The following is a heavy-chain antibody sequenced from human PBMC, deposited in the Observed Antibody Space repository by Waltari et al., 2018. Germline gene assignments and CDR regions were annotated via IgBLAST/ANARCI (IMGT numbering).Heavy chain of an antibody. CDR3: AKDMGIVATMVDS. Sequence: EVQLVESGGGLVQPGRSMRLCCAASGFTFEKSAMHRVRQAPGKCLEWVSGISWNSGSIGYADSVKGRFTISRDNAKNSLNLQMNSLRAEDTAFYYCAKDMGIVATMVDSWGQGTLVTVSS. CDR2: ISWNSGSI. J-gene: IGHJ4*02. CDR1: GFTFEKSA. D-gene: IGHD5-12*01. V-gene: IGHV3-9*01.